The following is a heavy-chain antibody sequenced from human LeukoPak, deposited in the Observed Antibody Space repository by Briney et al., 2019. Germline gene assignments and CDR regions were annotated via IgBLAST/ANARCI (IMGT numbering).Heavy chain of an antibody. J-gene: IGHJ6*02. D-gene: IGHD3-10*01. CDR2: IYYSGST. CDR3: ARPGYYGMDV. Sequence: SQTLSLTCTVSGGSISSSSYYWGWIRHPPGKGLGWIGSIYYSGSTYYNPSLKSRVTISVDTSKNQFSLKLSSVTAADTAVYYCARPGYYGMDVWGQGTTVTVSS. V-gene: IGHV4-39*01. CDR1: GGSISSSSYY.